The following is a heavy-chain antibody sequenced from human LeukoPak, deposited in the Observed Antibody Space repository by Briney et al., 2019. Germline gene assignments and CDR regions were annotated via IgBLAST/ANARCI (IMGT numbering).Heavy chain of an antibody. D-gene: IGHD3-22*01. J-gene: IGHJ4*02. CDR3: AGARYYDSSGYYLAH. CDR1: GFTFSSYG. Sequence: GRSLRLSCAASGFTFSSYGMHWVRQAPGKGLEWVAVIWYDGSNKYYADSVKGRFTISRDNSKNTLYLQMNSLRAEDTAVYYCAGARYYDSSGYYLAHWGQGTLVTVSS. CDR2: IWYDGSNK. V-gene: IGHV3-33*01.